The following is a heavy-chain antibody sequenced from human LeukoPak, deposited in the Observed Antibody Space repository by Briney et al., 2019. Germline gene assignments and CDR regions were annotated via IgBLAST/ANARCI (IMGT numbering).Heavy chain of an antibody. CDR3: AKGVRSGTYYNCFDP. CDR1: GFTLDDYA. J-gene: IGHJ5*02. V-gene: IGHV3-43*02. CDR2: ISGDGDTT. Sequence: GGSLRLSCVASGFTLDDYAIHWVRHAPGKGLEWISLISGDGDTTYYANSVKGRFTISRDNSKNSLYLQMSSLRAEDTALYYCAKGVRSGTYYNCFDPWGQGTLVTVSS. D-gene: IGHD1-26*01.